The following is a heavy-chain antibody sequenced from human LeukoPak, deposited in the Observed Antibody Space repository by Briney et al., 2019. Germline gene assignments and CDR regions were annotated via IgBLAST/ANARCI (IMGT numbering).Heavy chain of an antibody. Sequence: GASVKVSCKASGGTFSSYAISWVRQAPGQGLGWMGRTIPSLGMHKYEHKFQGRVTITADKSKSTAYMELSSLGCEGKAVDYCASGGALAEYYYYGMDVWGQGTTVTVCS. D-gene: IGHD3-3*02. CDR2: TIPSLGMH. CDR3: ASGGALAEYYYYGMDV. V-gene: IGHV1-69*04. CDR1: GGTFSSYA. J-gene: IGHJ6*02.